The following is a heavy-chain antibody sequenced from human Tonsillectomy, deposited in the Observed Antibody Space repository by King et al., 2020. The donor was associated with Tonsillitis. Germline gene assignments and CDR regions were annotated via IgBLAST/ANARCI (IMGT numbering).Heavy chain of an antibody. CDR1: GGSISSYY. V-gene: IGHV4-59*01. CDR3: ARGGPWIQLWSGAFDI. J-gene: IGHJ3*02. D-gene: IGHD5-18*01. Sequence: QLQESGPGLVKPSETLSLTSTVSGGSISSYYWSWIRQPPGKGLEWIGYIYYSGSTNYNPSLKSRVTISVDTSKNQFSLKLSSVTAADTAVYYCARGGPWIQLWSGAFDIWGQGTMVTVS. CDR2: IYYSGST.